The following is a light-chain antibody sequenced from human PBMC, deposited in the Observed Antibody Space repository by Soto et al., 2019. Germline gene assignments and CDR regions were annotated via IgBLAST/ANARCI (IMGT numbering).Light chain of an antibody. Sequence: EIVLTQSPGTLSLSPGERATLSCRASQSIRSNYLAWYQQKPGQAPRLLIYGASTRATGIPDRFSGSVSGTEFTLTISRLEPEDFSVYECQQYGSAINFGQETRLEIK. V-gene: IGKV3-20*01. J-gene: IGKJ5*01. CDR3: QQYGSAIN. CDR1: QSIRSNY. CDR2: GAS.